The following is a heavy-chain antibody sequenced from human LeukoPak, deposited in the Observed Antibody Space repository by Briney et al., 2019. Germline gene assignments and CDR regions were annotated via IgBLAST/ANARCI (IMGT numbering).Heavy chain of an antibody. D-gene: IGHD6-13*01. CDR2: IYYSGST. V-gene: IGHV4-39*01. CDR1: GFTISSSSYY. Sequence: NPSETLSLTCTASGFTISSSSYYWGWIRQPPGKGLESIGSIYYSGSTHYDPCTKSRVTISVDTSKNQFSLKVSSVTAADTSVYYCASPPGIAAAGYFEYWGQGTLVTVSS. J-gene: IGHJ4*02. CDR3: ASPPGIAAAGYFEY.